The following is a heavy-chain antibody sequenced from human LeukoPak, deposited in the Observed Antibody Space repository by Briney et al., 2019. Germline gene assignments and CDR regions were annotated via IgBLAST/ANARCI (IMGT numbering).Heavy chain of an antibody. Sequence: GGSLRLSCAASGFTFSSYSMNWVRQAPGKGLEWVSSISSSSSYIYYADSVKGRFTISRDNAKNSLYLQMNSLRAEDTAVYYCASGKHYYDSSGYDAWGQGTLVTVSS. CDR3: ASGKHYYDSSGYDA. J-gene: IGHJ5*02. CDR1: GFTFSSYS. CDR2: ISSSSSYI. D-gene: IGHD3-22*01. V-gene: IGHV3-21*01.